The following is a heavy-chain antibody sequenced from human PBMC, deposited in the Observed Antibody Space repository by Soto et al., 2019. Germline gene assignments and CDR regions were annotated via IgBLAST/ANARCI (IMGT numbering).Heavy chain of an antibody. J-gene: IGHJ2*01. V-gene: IGHV3-48*03. Sequence: GGSLRLSCAASGLTFSSYEMNWVRQAQGKGLEWVSYISRSGSTIYYADSVKGRVTISRDNAKNSLYLQMNSLRAEDTAVYYFARDGRIRRPDWYFDLWGRGTLVTVSS. D-gene: IGHD2-15*01. CDR3: ARDGRIRRPDWYFDL. CDR2: ISRSGSTI. CDR1: GLTFSSYE.